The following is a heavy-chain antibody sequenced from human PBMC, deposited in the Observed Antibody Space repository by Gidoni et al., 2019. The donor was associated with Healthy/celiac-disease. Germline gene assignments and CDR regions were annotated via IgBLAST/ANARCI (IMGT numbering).Heavy chain of an antibody. Sequence: EVQLVESGGGLVKPGGSLRLSCAASGFTFRSYSMNWVRQAPGKGLEWVSSISSSSSYIYYADSVKGRFTISRDNAKNSLYLQMNSLRAEDTAVYYCARDKVTYDSSGYNPTYYYYGMDVWGQGTTVTVSS. D-gene: IGHD3-22*01. CDR2: ISSSSSYI. J-gene: IGHJ6*02. CDR3: ARDKVTYDSSGYNPTYYYYGMDV. CDR1: GFTFRSYS. V-gene: IGHV3-21*01.